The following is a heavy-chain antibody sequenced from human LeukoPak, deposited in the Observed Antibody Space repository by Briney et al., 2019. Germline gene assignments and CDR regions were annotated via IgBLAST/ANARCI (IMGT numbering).Heavy chain of an antibody. V-gene: IGHV4-31*03. Sequence: SETLSLTCTVSGGSISSGGYYWSWIRQHPGKGLEWIGYIYYSGSTYYNPSLKSRVTISVDTSKNQFSLKLSSVTAAGTAVYYCARITIFGVSYYYFDYWGQGTLVTVSS. CDR1: GGSISSGGYY. CDR3: ARITIFGVSYYYFDY. CDR2: IYYSGST. D-gene: IGHD3-3*01. J-gene: IGHJ4*02.